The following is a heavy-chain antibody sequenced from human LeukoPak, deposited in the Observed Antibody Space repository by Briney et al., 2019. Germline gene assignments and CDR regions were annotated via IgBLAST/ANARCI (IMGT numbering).Heavy chain of an antibody. J-gene: IGHJ4*02. D-gene: IGHD6-13*01. CDR3: ARVYSSSWYWNY. CDR1: GFTFNRYW. CDR2: IKKDGSEK. Sequence: PGGSLRLSCAASGFTFNRYWMSWVRQAPGKGLEWVANIKKDGSEKYYVDSVKGRFTISRDNAKNSLYLQMNSLRAEDTAVYYCARVYSSSWYWNYWGRGTLVIVSS. V-gene: IGHV3-7*01.